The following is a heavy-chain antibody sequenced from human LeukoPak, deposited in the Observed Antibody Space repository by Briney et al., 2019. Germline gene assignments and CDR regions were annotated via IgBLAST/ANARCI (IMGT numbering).Heavy chain of an antibody. CDR3: ARSTPYSSKYDRTYGMDV. CDR2: INHSGSN. CDR1: GGSFSGYY. Sequence: SETLSLTCAVCGGSFSGYYWSWIRHPPGKGLEWMGEINHSGSNNYNPTLKSRVTISVDTSKNQFSLKLSSVTAAHTAVYYCARSTPYSSKYDRTYGMDVWGQGTTVTVSS. D-gene: IGHD6-13*01. V-gene: IGHV4-34*01. J-gene: IGHJ6*02.